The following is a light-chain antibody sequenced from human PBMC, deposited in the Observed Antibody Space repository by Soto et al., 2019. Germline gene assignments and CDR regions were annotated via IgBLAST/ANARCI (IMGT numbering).Light chain of an antibody. CDR3: SSYAGSNNYV. Sequence: QSVLTQPPSASGSPGQSVTISCTGTSSDVGGYNFVSWYQHHPGKAPKLLIYEVTKRPSGVPDRFSGSKSGYTASLTVSGLQAEDEADYYCSSYAGSNNYVFGTWTKLTVL. J-gene: IGLJ1*01. CDR1: SSDVGGYNF. CDR2: EVT. V-gene: IGLV2-8*01.